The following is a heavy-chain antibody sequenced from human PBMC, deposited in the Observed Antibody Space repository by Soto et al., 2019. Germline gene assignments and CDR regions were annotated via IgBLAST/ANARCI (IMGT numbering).Heavy chain of an antibody. D-gene: IGHD4-17*01. Sequence: QVQLVQSGAEVKKPGASVKVSCKASGYTFTTYGITWVRQAPGQGLEWMGGISAYSGNTNYAQKLQGRLTVTTDTSTNTAYMDLRSLRSDDTAVYYCARVVKAGDYGDYGRYYFDSWGHGTLVTVSS. CDR2: ISAYSGNT. CDR1: GYTFTTYG. J-gene: IGHJ4*01. V-gene: IGHV1-18*04. CDR3: ARVVKAGDYGDYGRYYFDS.